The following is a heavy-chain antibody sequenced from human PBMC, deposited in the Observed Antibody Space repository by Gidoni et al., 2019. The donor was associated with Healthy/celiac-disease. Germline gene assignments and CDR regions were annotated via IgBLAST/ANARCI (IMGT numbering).Heavy chain of an antibody. Sequence: QVQLQESGPGLVKPSETLSLTCTVSGGSISRYYWSWIRQPPGKGLEWIGYIYYSGSTNYNPSLKSRVTISVDTSKNQFSLKLSSVTAADTAVYYCARLNVLLWFGEPKEGSGWFDPWGQGTLVTVSS. D-gene: IGHD3-10*01. CDR1: GGSISRYY. CDR2: IYYSGST. V-gene: IGHV4-59*01. CDR3: ARLNVLLWFGEPKEGSGWFDP. J-gene: IGHJ5*02.